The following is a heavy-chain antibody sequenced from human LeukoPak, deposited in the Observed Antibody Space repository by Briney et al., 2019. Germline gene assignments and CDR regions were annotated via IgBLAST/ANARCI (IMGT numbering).Heavy chain of an antibody. D-gene: IGHD2-8*01. CDR1: GYTFTSYG. CDR3: ARANPVLMVSKYFQH. V-gene: IGHV1-18*01. J-gene: IGHJ1*01. CDR2: ISAYNGNT. Sequence: GASVKVSCKASGYTFTSYGISWVRQAPGQGLEWMGWISAYNGNTNYAQKLQGRITMTTDTSTSTAYMELRSLRPEDTAVYYCARANPVLMVSKYFQHWGQGTLVTVSS.